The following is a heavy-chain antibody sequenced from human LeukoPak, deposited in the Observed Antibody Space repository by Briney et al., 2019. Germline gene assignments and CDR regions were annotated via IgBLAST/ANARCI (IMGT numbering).Heavy chain of an antibody. CDR3: ARIRYSSGWPHFDY. J-gene: IGHJ4*02. CDR2: IYYSGGT. Sequence: SETLSLTCTVSGGSISSYYWSWIRQPPGKGLEWIGYIYYSGGTNYNPSLKSRVTISVDTSENQFSLKLSSVTAADTAVYYCARIRYSSGWPHFDYWGQGTLVTVSS. CDR1: GGSISSYY. V-gene: IGHV4-59*01. D-gene: IGHD6-19*01.